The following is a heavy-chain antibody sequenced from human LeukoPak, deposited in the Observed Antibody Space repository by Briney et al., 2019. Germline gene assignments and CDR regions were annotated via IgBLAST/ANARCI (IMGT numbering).Heavy chain of an antibody. CDR2: INPNSGGT. J-gene: IGHJ4*02. CDR1: GYTFPNYG. Sequence: ASVKVSCKASGYTFPNYGISWVRQAPGQGLEWMGWINPNSGGTNYAQKFQGRVTMTRDTSISTAYMELSRLRSDDTAVYYCARDRVGKYCSSTSCYTELDYWGQGTLVTVSS. V-gene: IGHV1-2*02. CDR3: ARDRVGKYCSSTSCYTELDY. D-gene: IGHD2-2*02.